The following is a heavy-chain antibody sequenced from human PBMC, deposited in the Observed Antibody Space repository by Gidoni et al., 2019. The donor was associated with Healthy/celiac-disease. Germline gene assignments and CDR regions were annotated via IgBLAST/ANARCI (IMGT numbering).Heavy chain of an antibody. J-gene: IGHJ5*02. CDR2: IYYSGCT. CDR1: GGSISSSSYY. D-gene: IGHD6-13*01. V-gene: IGHV4-39*01. Sequence: QLQLQEAGPGLVKHSETLSLTCTVSGGSISSSSYYWGWIRQPPGKGLEWIGSIYYSGCTSYNPSLKSRVTISVDTSKNQFSLKLSSVTAADTAVYYCSRRRLGIAAAGGFDPWGQGTLVTVSS. CDR3: SRRRLGIAAAGGFDP.